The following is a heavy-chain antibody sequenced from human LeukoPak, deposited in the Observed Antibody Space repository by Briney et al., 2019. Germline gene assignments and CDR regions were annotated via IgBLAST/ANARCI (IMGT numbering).Heavy chain of an antibody. CDR3: ATLKLTDSNDAFDI. Sequence: ASVKVSCKASGYTFTGYYMHWVRQAPGQGLEWMGWINPNSGGTNYAQKFQGRVTMTRDTSISTAYMELSRLRSDDTAVYYCATLKLTDSNDAFDIWGQGTMVTVSS. D-gene: IGHD4-11*01. CDR2: INPNSGGT. V-gene: IGHV1-2*02. CDR1: GYTFTGYY. J-gene: IGHJ3*02.